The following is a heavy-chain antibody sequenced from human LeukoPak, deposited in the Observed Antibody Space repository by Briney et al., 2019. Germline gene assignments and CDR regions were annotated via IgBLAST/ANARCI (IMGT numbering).Heavy chain of an antibody. CDR3: ARVGIVGATTGFDY. D-gene: IGHD1-26*01. CDR1: GFTFSSYS. V-gene: IGHV3-21*01. CDR2: ISSSSSYI. J-gene: IGHJ4*02. Sequence: GGSLRLSCAASGFTFSSYSMNWVRQAPGKGLEWVSSISSSSSYIYYADSVKGRFTISRDNAKDSLYLQMNSLRAEDTAVYYCARVGIVGATTGFDYWGQGTLVTVSS.